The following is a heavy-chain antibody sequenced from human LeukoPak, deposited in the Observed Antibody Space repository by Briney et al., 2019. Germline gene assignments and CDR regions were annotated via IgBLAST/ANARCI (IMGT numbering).Heavy chain of an antibody. Sequence: SETLSLTCTVSGGSISSYYWGWIRQPPGKGLEWIGSIYYSGSTNYNPSLKSRVTISVDTSKNQFSLKLSSVTAADTAVYYCARGEGVATPFDYWGQGTLVTVSS. CDR3: ARGEGVATPFDY. V-gene: IGHV4-59*01. D-gene: IGHD6-6*01. CDR1: GGSISSYY. CDR2: IYYSGST. J-gene: IGHJ4*02.